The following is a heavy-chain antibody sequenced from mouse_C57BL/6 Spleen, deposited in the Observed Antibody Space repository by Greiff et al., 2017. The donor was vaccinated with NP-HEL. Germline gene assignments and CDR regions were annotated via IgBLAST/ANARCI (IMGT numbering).Heavy chain of an antibody. D-gene: IGHD1-1*01. J-gene: IGHJ1*03. CDR3: APYYGSSYWYFDV. Sequence: QVQLQQPGAELVKPGASVKLSCKASGYTFTSYWMQWVKQRPGQGLEWIGELDPSDSYTNYNQKFKGKATLTVDTSSSTAYMQLSSLTSEDSAVYYCAPYYGSSYWYFDVWGTGTTVTVSS. V-gene: IGHV1-50*01. CDR2: LDPSDSYT. CDR1: GYTFTSYW.